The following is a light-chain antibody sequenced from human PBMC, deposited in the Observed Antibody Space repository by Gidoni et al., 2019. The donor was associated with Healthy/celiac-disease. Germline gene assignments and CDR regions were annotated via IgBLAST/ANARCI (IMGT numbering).Light chain of an antibody. CDR3: QAWDSSTVV. Sequence: SYELIQPPSVSVSPGQTASITCSGDKLGDKYACWYQQKPGQSPVVVIYQDNKRPSGIPERFSGSNSGNTATLTISGTQAMDDADYYCQAWDSSTVVFGGGTKLTVL. CDR1: KLGDKY. CDR2: QDN. V-gene: IGLV3-1*01. J-gene: IGLJ2*01.